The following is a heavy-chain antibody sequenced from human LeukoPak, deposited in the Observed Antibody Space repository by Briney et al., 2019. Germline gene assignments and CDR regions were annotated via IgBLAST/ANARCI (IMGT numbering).Heavy chain of an antibody. J-gene: IGHJ5*02. CDR2: YCSSGNT. CDR3: ATGGGDLGH. V-gene: IGHV4-4*07. CDR1: GGSISSFC. Sequence: SETLSLTCTVSGGSISSFCWSWLRQPAGKVLEWIGRYCSSGNTNYNPSLKSRVTMSVDTFQNQFSLKLSSVTAADTAVYYCATGGGDLGHWGQGTLVTVSS. D-gene: IGHD2-21*01.